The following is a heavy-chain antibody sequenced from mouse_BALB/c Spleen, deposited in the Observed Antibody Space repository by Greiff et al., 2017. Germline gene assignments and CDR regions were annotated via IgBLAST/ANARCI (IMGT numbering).Heavy chain of an antibody. CDR1: GFTFSSYA. CDR3: ERGEDDGYYGFDY. J-gene: IGHJ2*01. Sequence: EVQGVESGGGLVKPGGSLKLSCAASGFTFSSYAMSWVRQTPEKRLEWVASISSGGSTYYPDSVKGRFTISRDNARNILYLQMSRLRSEDTAMYYCERGEDDGYYGFDYWGQGTTLTVSS. D-gene: IGHD2-3*01. CDR2: ISSGGST. V-gene: IGHV5-6-5*01.